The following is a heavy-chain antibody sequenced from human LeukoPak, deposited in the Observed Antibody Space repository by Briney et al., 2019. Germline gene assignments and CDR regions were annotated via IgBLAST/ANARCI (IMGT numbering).Heavy chain of an antibody. Sequence: GGSLKLSCAASGFIFSSCAMSWVRQAPGKGLEWVSVISGSGGSTYYADTVKGRFTISRDNSKNTVYLQMDSLRAEDTAIYFCAKLIDGSPPFKYFDYWGQGTLVTVSS. J-gene: IGHJ4*02. D-gene: IGHD3-10*01. CDR3: AKLIDGSPPFKYFDY. CDR1: GFIFSSCA. V-gene: IGHV3-23*01. CDR2: ISGSGGST.